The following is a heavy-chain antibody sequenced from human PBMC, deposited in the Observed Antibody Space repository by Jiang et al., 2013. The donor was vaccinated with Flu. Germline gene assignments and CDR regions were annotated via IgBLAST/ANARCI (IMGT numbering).Heavy chain of an antibody. V-gene: IGHV4-4*02. D-gene: IGHD3-16*02. CDR2: SIIVGAP. CDR3: ARGRSVVN. CDR1: SISSSNW. Sequence: SISSSNWWSWVRQPQGRGWSGLGKSIIVGAPTTTRPSKSRVTISVDKSKNQFSLKLSSVTAADTAVYYCARGRSVVNWGQGTLVTVSS. J-gene: IGHJ4*02.